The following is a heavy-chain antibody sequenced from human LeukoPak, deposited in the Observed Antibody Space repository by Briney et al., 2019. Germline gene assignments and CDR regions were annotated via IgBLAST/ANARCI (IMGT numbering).Heavy chain of an antibody. D-gene: IGHD3-16*02. CDR2: ISGSGGST. V-gene: IGHV3-23*01. CDR3: ALRGYDYVWGSYRLN. Sequence: GGSLRLSCAASGFTFSSYAMSWVRQAPGKGLEWVSAISGSGGSTYYADSVKGRLTISRDNSKNTLYLQMNSLRAEDTAVYYCALRGYDYVWGSYRLNWGQGTLVTVSS. CDR1: GFTFSSYA. J-gene: IGHJ4*02.